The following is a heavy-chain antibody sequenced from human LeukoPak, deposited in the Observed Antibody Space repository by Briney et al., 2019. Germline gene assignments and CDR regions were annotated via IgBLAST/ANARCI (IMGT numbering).Heavy chain of an antibody. J-gene: IGHJ4*02. Sequence: GGSLRLSCTVSGITFSNHEMTWVRQAPGKGLGGVSHISSSGSDLYYADSVKGRFTISRDNAKGSLYLQVDSLTSDDTALYYCASDPRPSGGGPLDYWGQGTLVTVSS. D-gene: IGHD2-15*01. CDR3: ASDPRPSGGGPLDY. V-gene: IGHV3-48*03. CDR1: GITFSNHE. CDR2: ISSSGSDL.